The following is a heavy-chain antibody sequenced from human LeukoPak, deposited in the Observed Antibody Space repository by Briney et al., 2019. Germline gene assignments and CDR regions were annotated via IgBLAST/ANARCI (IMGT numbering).Heavy chain of an antibody. CDR2: ISSSSSYI. CDR3: ARVGSNFDY. Sequence: PGGSLRLSCAASIFTFTDYNMNRLRQAPGKGPEWVSSISSSSSYIYYADSVKGRFTISRDNAKNSLYLQMNSLRAENTAIYYCARVGSNFDYCGQGTLVTVSS. V-gene: IGHV3-21*01. CDR1: IFTFTDYN. J-gene: IGHJ4*02. D-gene: IGHD3-10*01.